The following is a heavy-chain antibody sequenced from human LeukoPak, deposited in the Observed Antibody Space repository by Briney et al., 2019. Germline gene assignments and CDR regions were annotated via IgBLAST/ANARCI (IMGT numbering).Heavy chain of an antibody. D-gene: IGHD1-26*01. Sequence: GESLKISCKGSGYSFTSYWIGWVRQMPGKGLEWMGNIYPGDSDTRYSPSFQGQVTITADKSISTAYLQWSSLKASDTAMYYCARHQSFEGELIPDYWGQGTLVTVSS. CDR1: GYSFTSYW. J-gene: IGHJ4*02. CDR2: IYPGDSDT. V-gene: IGHV5-51*01. CDR3: ARHQSFEGELIPDY.